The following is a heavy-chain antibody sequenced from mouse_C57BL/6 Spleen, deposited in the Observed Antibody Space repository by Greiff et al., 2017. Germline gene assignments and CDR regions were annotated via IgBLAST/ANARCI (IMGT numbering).Heavy chain of an antibody. Sequence: QVQLQQPGAELVRPGSSVKLSCKASGFTFTSYWMDWVKQRPGQGLEWIGNIYPSDSETHYNQKFKDKATLTVDKSSSTAYMQLSSLTSEDSAVYYCARRPSAMDYWGQGTSVTVSS. J-gene: IGHJ4*01. CDR3: ARRPSAMDY. V-gene: IGHV1-61*01. CDR1: GFTFTSYW. CDR2: IYPSDSET.